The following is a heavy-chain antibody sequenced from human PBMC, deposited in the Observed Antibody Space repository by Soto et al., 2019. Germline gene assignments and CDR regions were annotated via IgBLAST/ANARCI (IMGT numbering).Heavy chain of an antibody. CDR2: ISYDGSNK. D-gene: IGHD5-18*01. J-gene: IGHJ4*02. V-gene: IGHV3-30*18. CDR3: AKDKIQLWSLFDY. CDR1: GFTFSSYG. Sequence: GGSLRLSCAASGFTFSSYGMHWVRQAPGKGLEWVAVISYDGSNKYYADSVKGRFTISRDNSKNTLYLQMNSLRAEDTAVYYCAKDKIQLWSLFDYWGQGTLVTVSS.